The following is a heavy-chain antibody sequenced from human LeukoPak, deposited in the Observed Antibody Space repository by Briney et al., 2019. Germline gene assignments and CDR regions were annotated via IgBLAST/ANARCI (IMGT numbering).Heavy chain of an antibody. CDR3: ARGRLRIAARPTVFDY. J-gene: IGHJ4*02. CDR2: IYYSGST. CDR1: GGSISSYY. D-gene: IGHD6-6*01. Sequence: PSETLSLTCTGSGGSISSYYWSWIRQPPGKGLEWIGYIYYSGSTNYNPSLKSRVTISVDTSKNQFSLQLNSVTPEDTAVYYCARGRLRIAARPTVFDYWGQGTLVTVSS. V-gene: IGHV4-59*12.